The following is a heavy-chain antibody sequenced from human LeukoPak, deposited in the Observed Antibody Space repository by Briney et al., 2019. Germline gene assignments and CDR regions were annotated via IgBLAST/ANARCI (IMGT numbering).Heavy chain of an antibody. J-gene: IGHJ4*02. Sequence: KTGGSLRLSCAASGFTFSNAWMSWVRQAPGKGLEWVGRIKSKTDGGTTDYAAPVKGRFTISRDDSKNTLYLQMNSLKTEDTAVYYCTTDFYVGLYYFDYWGQGTLVTVSA. V-gene: IGHV3-15*01. CDR3: TTDFYVGLYYFDY. CDR1: GFTFSNAW. D-gene: IGHD1-26*01. CDR2: IKSKTDGGTT.